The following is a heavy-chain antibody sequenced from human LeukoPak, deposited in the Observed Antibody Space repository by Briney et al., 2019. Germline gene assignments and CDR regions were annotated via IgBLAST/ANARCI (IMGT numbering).Heavy chain of an antibody. V-gene: IGHV3-21*01. D-gene: IGHD6-13*01. Sequence: GGSLRPSCAASGFTFSTYTMNWVRQAPGKGLEWVSSISSTSSYIYYADSVKGRFTISRDNAKNSLYLQMNSLRAEDTAVYYCARVATAGTVADYWGQGTLVTVSS. J-gene: IGHJ4*02. CDR2: ISSTSSYI. CDR1: GFTFSTYT. CDR3: ARVATAGTVADY.